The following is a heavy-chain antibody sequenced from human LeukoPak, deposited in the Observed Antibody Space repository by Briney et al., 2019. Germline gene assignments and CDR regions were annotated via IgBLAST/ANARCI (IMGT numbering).Heavy chain of an antibody. V-gene: IGHV4-4*07. CDR2: IYTSAST. D-gene: IGHD2-21*02. CDR3: AREVTTNWFDP. Sequence: KTSETLSLTCTVSGGSSSNYYWSWIRQPAGKGLEWIGRIYTSASTNYNPSLKSRVTMSVDTSKKQFSLRLSSVTAADTAVYYCAREVTTNWFDPWGQGTLVTVSS. J-gene: IGHJ5*02. CDR1: GGSSSNYY.